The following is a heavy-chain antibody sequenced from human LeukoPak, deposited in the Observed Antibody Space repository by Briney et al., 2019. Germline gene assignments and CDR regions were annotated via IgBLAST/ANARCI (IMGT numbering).Heavy chain of an antibody. CDR3: ARDDLAYCGGDCYAAFDY. D-gene: IGHD2-21*01. CDR2: IYHSGST. Sequence: SETLSLTCTVSGYSISSGYYWGWIRQPPGKGLEWIGSIYHSGSTHYNPSLKSRVTISVDTSKNQFSLKLSSVTAADTAVYYCARDDLAYCGGDCYAAFDYWGQGTLVTVSS. CDR1: GYSISSGYY. V-gene: IGHV4-38-2*02. J-gene: IGHJ4*02.